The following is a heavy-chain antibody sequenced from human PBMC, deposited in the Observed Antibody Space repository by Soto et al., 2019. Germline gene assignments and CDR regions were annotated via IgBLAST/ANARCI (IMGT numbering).Heavy chain of an antibody. D-gene: IGHD3-3*01. V-gene: IGHV1-18*01. J-gene: IGHJ3*02. CDR2: ISAYNGNT. Sequence: VKVSCKASGYTFTSYGISWVRQAPGQRLERMRWISAYNGNTNYAQKLQGRVTMTTDTSTSTAYMELRSLRSDDTAVYYCARGRTAYYDFWSGYPHAFDIWGQGTMVTVSS. CDR1: GYTFTSYG. CDR3: ARGRTAYYDFWSGYPHAFDI.